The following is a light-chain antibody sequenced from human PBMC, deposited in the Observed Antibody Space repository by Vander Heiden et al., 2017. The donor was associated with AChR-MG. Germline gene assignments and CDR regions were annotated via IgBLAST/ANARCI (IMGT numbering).Light chain of an antibody. CDR3: QQYYNIPRT. Sequence: DIVMTQSPDSLAVSLGERATINCKSSQSVLYSSTNENYLAWYQQKPGQPPKLLIYWASTRESGVPDRFSGSGSGTDFTLTISSLQAEDVAVYYCQQYYNIPRTFGQGTKVEIK. CDR1: QSVLYSSTNENY. J-gene: IGKJ1*01. CDR2: WAS. V-gene: IGKV4-1*01.